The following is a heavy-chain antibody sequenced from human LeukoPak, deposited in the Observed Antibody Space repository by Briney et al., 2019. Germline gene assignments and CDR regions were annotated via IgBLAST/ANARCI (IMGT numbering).Heavy chain of an antibody. CDR2: IYYSGST. CDR1: GGSISSYY. CDR3: ARRLEEDAFDI. D-gene: IGHD5-12*01. J-gene: IGHJ3*02. Sequence: KTSETLSLTCTVSGGSISSYYWSWIRQPPGKGLEWIGYIYYSGSTNYNPSLKSRVTISVDTSKNQFSLKLSSVTAADTAAYYCARRLEEDAFDIWGQGTMVTVSS. V-gene: IGHV4-59*08.